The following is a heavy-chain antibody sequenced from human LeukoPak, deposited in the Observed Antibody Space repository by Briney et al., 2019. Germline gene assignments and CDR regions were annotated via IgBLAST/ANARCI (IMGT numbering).Heavy chain of an antibody. V-gene: IGHV3-48*03. Sequence: GGSLRLSCAASGFTFSSYEMNWVRQAPGKGLEWVSYISSSGSTIYYADSVKGRFTISRDNAKNSLYLQMNSLRAEDTAVYYCARATRPIAAAATFDYWGQGTLVTVSS. CDR3: ARATRPIAAAATFDY. J-gene: IGHJ4*02. CDR1: GFTFSSYE. D-gene: IGHD6-13*01. CDR2: ISSSGSTI.